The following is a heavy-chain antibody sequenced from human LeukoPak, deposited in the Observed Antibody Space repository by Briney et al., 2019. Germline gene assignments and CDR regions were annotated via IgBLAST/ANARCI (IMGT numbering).Heavy chain of an antibody. V-gene: IGHV4-4*07. D-gene: IGHD6-19*01. CDR3: AGRAQTTGWSFDY. J-gene: IGHJ4*02. CDR1: GGSFGYYH. CDR2: IHSSGRT. Sequence: SGTLSLTCFVSGGSFGYYHWSWFRQPAGKGLEWIGQIHSSGRTDYNPSLKSRVAMSLDTSKNKFSLDLSSVTAADTALYYCAGRAQTTGWSFDYWGQGALVTVSS.